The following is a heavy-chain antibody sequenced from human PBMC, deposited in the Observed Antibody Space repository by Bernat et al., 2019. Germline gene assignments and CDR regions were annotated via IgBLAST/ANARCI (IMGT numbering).Heavy chain of an antibody. CDR3: SYSGWNDY. J-gene: IGHJ4*02. CDR1: GFTFGDYA. V-gene: IGHV3-49*04. D-gene: IGHD6-19*01. CDR2: IGSKAYGGTT. Sequence: EVQLVESGGGLVQPGRSLRLSCTASGFTFGDYAMSWVRQAPGKGLEWVGFIGSKAYGGTTEYAASVKGRFTISRDDSKSIAYLQMNSLKTEDTAVYYCSYSGWNDYWGQGTLVTVSS.